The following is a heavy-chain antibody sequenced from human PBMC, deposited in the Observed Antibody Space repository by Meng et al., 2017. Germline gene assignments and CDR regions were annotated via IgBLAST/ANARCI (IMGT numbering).Heavy chain of an antibody. Sequence: ASVKVPCKVSGYTLTELSMHWVRQAPGKGLEWMGGFDPEDGETIYAQKFQGRVTMTEDTSTDTAYMELSSLRSEDTAVYYCATDPNFMVREVNDAFDIWGQGTMVTVSS. V-gene: IGHV1-24*01. D-gene: IGHD3-10*01. CDR3: ATDPNFMVREVNDAFDI. J-gene: IGHJ3*02. CDR2: FDPEDGET. CDR1: GYTLTELS.